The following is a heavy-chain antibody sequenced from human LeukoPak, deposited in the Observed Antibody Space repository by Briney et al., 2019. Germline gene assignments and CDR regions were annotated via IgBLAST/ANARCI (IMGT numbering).Heavy chain of an antibody. CDR3: ARYSSSWYKGESGNFDY. Sequence: PGGSLRLSCAASGFTFSSYSMNWVRQAPGKGLEWVSYISSSSSTIYYADSVKGRFTISRDNAKNSLYLQMNSLRAEDTAVYYCARYSSSWYKGESGNFDYWGQGTLVTVSS. D-gene: IGHD6-13*01. CDR1: GFTFSSYS. V-gene: IGHV3-48*01. J-gene: IGHJ4*02. CDR2: ISSSSSTI.